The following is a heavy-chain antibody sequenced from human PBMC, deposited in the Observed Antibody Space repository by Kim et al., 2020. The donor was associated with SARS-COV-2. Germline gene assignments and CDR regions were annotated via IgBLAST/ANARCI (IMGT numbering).Heavy chain of an antibody. CDR2: IYHSGST. D-gene: IGHD6-13*01. V-gene: IGHV4-38-2*02. Sequence: SETLSLTCTVSGYSISSGYYWGWIRQPPGKGLEWIASIYHSGSTYYNPSPKSRVTISVDTSKNQFSLKLSSVTAADTAVYYCARDIFVAAADFDYWGQGTLVTVSS. CDR1: GYSISSGYY. J-gene: IGHJ4*02. CDR3: ARDIFVAAADFDY.